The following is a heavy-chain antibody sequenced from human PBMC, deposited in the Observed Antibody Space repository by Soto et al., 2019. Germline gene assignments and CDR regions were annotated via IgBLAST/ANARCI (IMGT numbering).Heavy chain of an antibody. CDR3: AREGTGDTAMADNWFDP. D-gene: IGHD5-18*01. J-gene: IGHJ5*02. CDR2: IYYSGST. Sequence: ETLSLTCTVSGGSISSYYWSWIRQPPGKGLEWIGYIYYSGSTNYNPSLKSRVTISVDTSKNQFSLKLSSVTAADTAVYYCAREGTGDTAMADNWFDPWGQGTLVTVSS. V-gene: IGHV4-59*01. CDR1: GGSISSYY.